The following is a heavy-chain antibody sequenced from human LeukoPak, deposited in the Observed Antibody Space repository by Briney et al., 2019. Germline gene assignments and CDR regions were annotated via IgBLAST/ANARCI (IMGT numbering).Heavy chain of an antibody. Sequence: GASVKVSCKASGYTFTSYDINWVRQATGQGLEWVGWINPNSGGTNYAQKFQGRVTMTRDTSISTAYMELSRLRSDDTAVYYCARVRVATSHYYYGMDVWGQGTTVTVSS. CDR1: GYTFTSYD. V-gene: IGHV1-2*02. J-gene: IGHJ6*02. CDR2: INPNSGGT. D-gene: IGHD5-12*01. CDR3: ARVRVATSHYYYGMDV.